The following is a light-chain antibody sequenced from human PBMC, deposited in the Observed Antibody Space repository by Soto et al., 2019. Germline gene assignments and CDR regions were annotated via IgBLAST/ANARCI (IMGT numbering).Light chain of an antibody. CDR1: QDISNY. CDR3: QHYNSYSEA. J-gene: IGKJ1*01. Sequence: DIQLTQSPSSLSASVGGRVTITCQASQDISNYLKWYQQKPGKAPTTLIYDASNLKTGVPSRFSGSGSGTDFTLTISSLQPEDFATYYCQHYNSYSEAFGQGTKVDIK. V-gene: IGKV1-33*01. CDR2: DAS.